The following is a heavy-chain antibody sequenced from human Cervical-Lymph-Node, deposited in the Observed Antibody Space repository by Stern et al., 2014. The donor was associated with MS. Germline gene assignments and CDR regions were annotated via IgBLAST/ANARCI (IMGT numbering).Heavy chain of an antibody. CDR1: GGSISSSSSF. Sequence: QLQLQESGPGLVKPSETLSLTCTVSGGSISSSSSFWAWIRQPPGKGLEWIGSLYYTGSTYYNSSLKSRVTIPVDTPKNQWSLKLNSVTAADTAVYYCARQNFPSRLLYGSNWFDPWGQGTLVIVSS. CDR2: LYYTGST. CDR3: ARQNFPSRLLYGSNWFDP. J-gene: IGHJ5*02. V-gene: IGHV4-39*01. D-gene: IGHD2-2*02.